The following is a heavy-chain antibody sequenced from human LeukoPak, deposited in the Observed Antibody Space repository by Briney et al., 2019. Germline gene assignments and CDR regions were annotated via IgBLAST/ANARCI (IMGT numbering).Heavy chain of an antibody. CDR2: IYSGGST. Sequence: PGGSLRLSCAASGFTVSSNYMSWVRQAPGKGLEWVSVIYSGGSTYYADSVKGRFTISRDNSKNTLYLQMNSLRAEDTAAYYCARATHDYGDYYFDYWGQGTLVTVSS. CDR1: GFTVSSNY. CDR3: ARATHDYGDYYFDY. D-gene: IGHD4-17*01. V-gene: IGHV3-53*01. J-gene: IGHJ4*02.